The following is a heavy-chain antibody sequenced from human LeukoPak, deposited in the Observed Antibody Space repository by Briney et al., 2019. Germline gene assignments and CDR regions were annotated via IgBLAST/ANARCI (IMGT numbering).Heavy chain of an antibody. CDR3: AKEASSGNFVTIDC. Sequence: PGGSLRLSCAASGFTVSSNYMSWVRQAPGKGLEWVSVIYSGGSTYYADSVKGRFTIFRDNSKNTLYLQMNSLRAEDTAVYYCAKEASSGNFVTIDCWGQGALVTVSS. CDR2: IYSGGST. CDR1: GFTVSSNY. V-gene: IGHV3-53*01. J-gene: IGHJ4*02. D-gene: IGHD1-26*01.